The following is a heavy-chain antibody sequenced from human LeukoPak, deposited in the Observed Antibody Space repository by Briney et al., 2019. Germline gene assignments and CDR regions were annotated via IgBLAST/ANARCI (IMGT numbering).Heavy chain of an antibody. J-gene: IGHJ4*02. D-gene: IGHD6-6*01. Sequence: PGGSLRLSCAASGFTFSNCYMNWIRQAPGKGLEWISYISGRGTTTSYADSVKGRFTVSRDNANHSLYLQMNSLRAEDRAVYYCARTARAFDYWGQGTLVTVSS. CDR3: ARTARAFDY. CDR2: ISGRGTTT. V-gene: IGHV3-11*01. CDR1: GFTFSNCY.